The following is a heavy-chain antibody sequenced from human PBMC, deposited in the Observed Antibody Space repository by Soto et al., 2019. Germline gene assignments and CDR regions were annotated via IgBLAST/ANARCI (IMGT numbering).Heavy chain of an antibody. D-gene: IGHD3-22*01. J-gene: IGHJ3*02. V-gene: IGHV4-31*02. CDR1: GGSISSGGYY. Sequence: NPSETLSLTCTVSGGSISSGGYYWSWIRQHPGKGLEWIGYIYYSGSTYYNPSLKSRVAMSLDTSKNQFSLRLSSVTAADTAVYFCARKNYDDSGAPGEPFDIWGQGTMVTVSS. CDR3: ARKNYDDSGAPGEPFDI. CDR2: IYYSGST.